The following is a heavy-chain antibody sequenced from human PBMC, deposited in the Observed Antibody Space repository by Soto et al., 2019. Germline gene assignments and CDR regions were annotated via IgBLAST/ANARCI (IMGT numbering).Heavy chain of an antibody. J-gene: IGHJ3*02. CDR3: AREYYYDSSKAFDI. D-gene: IGHD3-22*01. CDR1: GGSISSGGYY. V-gene: IGHV4-31*03. CDR2: IYDSENT. Sequence: SETLSLTCTVSGGSISSGGYYWSWIRQHPGKGLEWIGYIYDSENTDYNPSPKSRATITVDTSKNQFSLKLSSVTAADTAVYYCAREYYYDSSKAFDIWGQGTMVTVSS.